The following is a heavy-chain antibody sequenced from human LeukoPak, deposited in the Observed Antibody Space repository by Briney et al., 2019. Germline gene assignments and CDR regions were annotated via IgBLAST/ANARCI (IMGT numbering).Heavy chain of an antibody. D-gene: IGHD3-10*01. Sequence: GRSLRLSCAASGFTFSSYAMHWVRQAPGKGLEWVAVISYDGSNKYYADSVKGRFTISRDNSKNTLYLQMNSLRAEDTAVYYCARDGGYGSGSYYLSIGDYWGQGTLVTVSS. V-gene: IGHV3-30-3*01. CDR1: GFTFSSYA. CDR2: ISYDGSNK. CDR3: ARDGGYGSGSYYLSIGDY. J-gene: IGHJ4*02.